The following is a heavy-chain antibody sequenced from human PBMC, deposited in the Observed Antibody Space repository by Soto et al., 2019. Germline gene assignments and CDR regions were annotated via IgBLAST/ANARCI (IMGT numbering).Heavy chain of an antibody. Sequence: EVQLVESGGGLVKPGGSLRLSCAASGFTFSNAWMSWVRQAPGKGLEWVGRIKSKTDGGTTDYAALVKGRFTISRDDSKNTLYLQMNSLKTEDTAVYYCTTLDYGDHKWDWFDPWGQGTLVTVSS. D-gene: IGHD4-17*01. CDR3: TTLDYGDHKWDWFDP. CDR2: IKSKTDGGTT. J-gene: IGHJ5*02. CDR1: GFTFSNAW. V-gene: IGHV3-15*01.